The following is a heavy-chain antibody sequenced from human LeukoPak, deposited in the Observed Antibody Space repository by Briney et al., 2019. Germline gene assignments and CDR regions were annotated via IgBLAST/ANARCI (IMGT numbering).Heavy chain of an antibody. CDR2: IKPDGSQT. CDR1: GFTFSSFW. V-gene: IGHV3-7*02. J-gene: IGHJ4*02. Sequence: GGSLRLSCAASGFTFSSFWMTWVRQAPGKGLERVAKIKPDGSQTYYVDSVKGRFTISRDNAKKSLYLQMNSLRGEDTAVYYCATSGGGFWGQGIQATVSS. D-gene: IGHD6-25*01. CDR3: ATSGGGF.